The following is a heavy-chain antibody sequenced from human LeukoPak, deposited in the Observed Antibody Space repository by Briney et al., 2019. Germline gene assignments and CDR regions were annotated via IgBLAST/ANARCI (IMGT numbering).Heavy chain of an antibody. CDR3: VRERKMSTYYMDV. Sequence: PGGSLRLSCVASGLMFGAYWMSWVRQAPGKGLEWVANIIQDGSETHYVDFMKGRFTISRYNAKNSLYLQMNSLRAEDTAVYDCVRERKMSTYYMDVWGEGTTVTVSS. J-gene: IGHJ6*03. CDR2: IIQDGSET. V-gene: IGHV3-7*01. CDR1: GLMFGAYW. D-gene: IGHD5-24*01.